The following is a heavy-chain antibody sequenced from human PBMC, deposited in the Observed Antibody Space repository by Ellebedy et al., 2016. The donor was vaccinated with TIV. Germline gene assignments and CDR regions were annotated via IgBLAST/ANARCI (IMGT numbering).Heavy chain of an antibody. Sequence: ASVKVSXXASGYTFTSYGISWVRQAPGQGLEWMGWISAYNGNTNYAQKLQGRVTMTTDTSTSTAYMELRSLRSDDTAVYYCARAPPWTDYGGDYYGMDVWGQGTTVTVSS. CDR1: GYTFTSYG. V-gene: IGHV1-18*01. CDR2: ISAYNGNT. J-gene: IGHJ6*02. CDR3: ARAPPWTDYGGDYYGMDV. D-gene: IGHD4-23*01.